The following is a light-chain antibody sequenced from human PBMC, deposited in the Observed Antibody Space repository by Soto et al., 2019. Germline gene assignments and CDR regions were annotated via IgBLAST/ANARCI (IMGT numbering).Light chain of an antibody. Sequence: QSALTQPASVSGSPGQSITISCTGTSSDVGGYNYVSWYRQHPGKAPKLMIYDVTNRPSGVSNRFSGSKSGNTASLTISVLQAEDEADYYCSSYTSSSTLKVFGGGTKVTVL. CDR2: DVT. CDR1: SSDVGGYNY. CDR3: SSYTSSSTLKV. J-gene: IGLJ2*01. V-gene: IGLV2-14*01.